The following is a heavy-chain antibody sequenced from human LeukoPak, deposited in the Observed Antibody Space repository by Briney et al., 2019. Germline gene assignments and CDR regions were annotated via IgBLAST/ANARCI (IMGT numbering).Heavy chain of an antibody. CDR3: TAPYGSGSYYSPYYYYYYYMDV. D-gene: IGHD3-10*01. V-gene: IGHV3-15*01. CDR2: IKSKTDGGTT. J-gene: IGHJ6*03. CDR1: GFTFSNAW. Sequence: GGSLRLSCAASGFTFSNAWMSWVRQAPGKGLEWVGRIKSKTDGGTTDYAAPVKGRFTISRDDSKNTLYLQMNSLKTEDTAVYYCTAPYGSGSYYSPYYYYYYYMDVWGKGTTVTISS.